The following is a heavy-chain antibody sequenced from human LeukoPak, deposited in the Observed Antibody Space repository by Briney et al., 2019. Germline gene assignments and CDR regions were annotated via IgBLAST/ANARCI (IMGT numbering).Heavy chain of an antibody. D-gene: IGHD3-16*01. CDR1: GGSISDHY. V-gene: IGHV4-4*07. CDR2: IYSSGST. Sequence: PSETPSLTCIVSGGSISDHYWSWIRQPAGKGLEWIGRIYSSGSTNYNPSLKSRVSMSVDTSENQFSLRLSSVTAADTAVYYCARGGQLWETFDYWGQGTLVTVSS. J-gene: IGHJ4*02. CDR3: ARGGQLWETFDY.